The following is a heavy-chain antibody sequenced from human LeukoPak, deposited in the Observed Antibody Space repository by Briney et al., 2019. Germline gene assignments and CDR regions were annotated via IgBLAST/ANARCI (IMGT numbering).Heavy chain of an antibody. Sequence: PSETLSLTCTVSGGPITSSSFYWGWIRQPPGKGLEWIGSIYYSGSTYYNPSLKSRVTISVDTSKNQFSLKSNSVTAADTAVYYCVRDRFASGAAIDYWGQGTLVTVSS. D-gene: IGHD6-13*01. CDR3: VRDRFASGAAIDY. V-gene: IGHV4-39*07. CDR2: IYYSGST. J-gene: IGHJ4*02. CDR1: GGPITSSSFY.